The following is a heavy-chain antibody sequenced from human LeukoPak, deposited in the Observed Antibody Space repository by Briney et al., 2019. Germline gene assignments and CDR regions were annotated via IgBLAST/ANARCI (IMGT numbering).Heavy chain of an antibody. CDR2: IIASGGTT. CDR1: GFPFSSYA. CDR3: AKGAGGSYGLYYFDY. Sequence: GGSLRLSCAASGFPFSSYAMSRFRQTPGKGLEWVSSIIASGGTTYYADSVKGRFTISRDNSKNTVYLQMHTLRAEDTAVYYCAKGAGGSYGLYYFDYWGQGALVTVSS. V-gene: IGHV3-23*01. J-gene: IGHJ4*02. D-gene: IGHD3-10*01.